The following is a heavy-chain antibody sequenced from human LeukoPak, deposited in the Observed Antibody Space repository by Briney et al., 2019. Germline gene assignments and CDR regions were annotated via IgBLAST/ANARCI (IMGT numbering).Heavy chain of an antibody. Sequence: SETLSLTCAVSGGSISSGGYSWSWIRQPPGKGLEWIGYIYRSGSTYYNPSLKSRVTISVDRSKNQFSLKLSSVTAADTAVYYCASYAAALDVWGQGTTVTVSS. CDR3: ASYAAALDV. V-gene: IGHV4-30-2*01. CDR1: GGSISSGGYS. J-gene: IGHJ6*02. D-gene: IGHD6-13*01. CDR2: IYRSGST.